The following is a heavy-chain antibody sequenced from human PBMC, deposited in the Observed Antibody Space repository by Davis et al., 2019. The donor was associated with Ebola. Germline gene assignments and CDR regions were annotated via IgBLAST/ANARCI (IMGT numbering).Heavy chain of an antibody. CDR1: GYTFTNYA. CDR2: INTNTGNP. Sequence: AASVKVSCKTSGYTFTNYAMNWVRQAPGHGLEWMGWINTNTGNPTYAPAFTGRFVFSLDTSVSTAYLQISSLRAEDTAVYYCVRDGPFSGGWFGWFDPWGQGSLVTVSS. V-gene: IGHV7-4-1*02. D-gene: IGHD6-19*01. J-gene: IGHJ5*02. CDR3: VRDGPFSGGWFGWFDP.